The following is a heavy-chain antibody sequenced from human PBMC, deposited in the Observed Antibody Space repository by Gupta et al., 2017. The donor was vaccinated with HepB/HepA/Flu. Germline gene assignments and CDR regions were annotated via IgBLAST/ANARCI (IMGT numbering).Heavy chain of an antibody. J-gene: IGHJ4*02. CDR1: GFSFSTYW. D-gene: IGHD3-16*01. CDR3: AKIRGEEGSYFDY. Sequence: EVKLVESGGGFVQPGGSLIISCAASGFSFSTYWMTWVRQAPGRGLEWVANIKQDESEKYYVDAVKGRFTISRDNAKNSLYLQLKRLRAEDTAVYYCAKIRGEEGSYFDYWGQGTLVAVSS. V-gene: IGHV3-7*01. CDR2: IKQDESEK.